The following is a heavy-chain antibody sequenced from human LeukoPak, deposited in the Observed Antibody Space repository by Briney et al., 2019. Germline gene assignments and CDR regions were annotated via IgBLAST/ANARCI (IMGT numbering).Heavy chain of an antibody. CDR1: GFTFSSYA. CDR3: AKDRGGSWDAFDV. D-gene: IGHD3-3*01. Sequence: GGSLRLSCAASGFTFSSYAMSWVRQAPGKGLEWVAFIRYDGSNKYYADSVKGRFTVSRDNSKNTLFLQMNSLRAADTAVYYCAKDRGGSWDAFDVWGQGTMVTVSS. V-gene: IGHV3-30*02. CDR2: IRYDGSNK. J-gene: IGHJ3*01.